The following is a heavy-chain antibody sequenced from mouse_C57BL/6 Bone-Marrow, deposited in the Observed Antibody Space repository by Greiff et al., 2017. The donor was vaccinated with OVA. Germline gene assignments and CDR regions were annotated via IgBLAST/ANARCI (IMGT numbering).Heavy chain of an antibody. CDR1: GFTFSDYY. CDR2: ISNGGGST. V-gene: IGHV5-12*01. Sequence: EVQLVESGGGLVQPGGSLKLSCAASGFTFSDYYMYWVRQTPEKRLEWVAYISNGGGSTYYPDTVKGRFTISRDNAKNTLYLQMSRLKSEDTAMYYCARRGDYEYYFDYWGQGTTLTVSS. J-gene: IGHJ2*01. D-gene: IGHD2-4*01. CDR3: ARRGDYEYYFDY.